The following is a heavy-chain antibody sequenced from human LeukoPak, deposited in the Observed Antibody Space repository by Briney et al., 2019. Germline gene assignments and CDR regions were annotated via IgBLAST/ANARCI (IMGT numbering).Heavy chain of an antibody. Sequence: GGSLRLSCAASGFTFSSYAMSWVRQAPGKGLEWVSAISGSGGSTYYADSVKGRFTISRDNSKNTLYLQMNSLRAEDTAVYYCARSSGYYQYYFDYWGQGTLVTVSS. J-gene: IGHJ4*02. CDR3: ARSSGYYQYYFDY. V-gene: IGHV3-23*01. D-gene: IGHD3-22*01. CDR1: GFTFSSYA. CDR2: ISGSGGST.